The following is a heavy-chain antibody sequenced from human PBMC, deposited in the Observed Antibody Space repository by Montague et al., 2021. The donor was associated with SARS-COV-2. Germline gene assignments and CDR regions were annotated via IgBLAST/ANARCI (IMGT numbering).Heavy chain of an antibody. J-gene: IGHJ5*02. V-gene: IGHV4-38-2*02. CDR2: IYHSGST. Sequence: SETLSLTYTVSGYSISSGYYWGWIRQPPGKGLEWIGSIYHSGSTYYNPSLKSRVTISVDTSKNQFSLKLLGSVTAADTAVYYCARDRRRWLQLNNWFDPWGQGTLVTVSS. CDR3: ARDRRRWLQLNNWFDP. D-gene: IGHD5-24*01. CDR1: GYSISSGYY.